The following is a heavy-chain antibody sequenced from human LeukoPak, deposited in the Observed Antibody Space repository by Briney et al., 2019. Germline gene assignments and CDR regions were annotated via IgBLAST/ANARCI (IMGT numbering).Heavy chain of an antibody. CDR1: GYTFTNYY. D-gene: IGHD5-24*01. CDR3: ARIRDGYNDAYDI. V-gene: IGHV1-46*01. CDR2: INPCGDNT. Sequence: ASVKVSCKASGYTFTNYYIHWVRQAPGQGLEWMGFINPCGDNTHYAQNFQDRVTMTRDTSTSTVYMVLSSLRSEDTAVYYWARIRDGYNDAYDIWGQGTMVTVSS. J-gene: IGHJ3*02.